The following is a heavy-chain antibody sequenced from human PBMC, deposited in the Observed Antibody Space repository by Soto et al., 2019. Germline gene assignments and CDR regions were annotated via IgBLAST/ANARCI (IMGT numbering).Heavy chain of an antibody. D-gene: IGHD2-15*01. CDR2: IDPSDSYT. CDR1: GYSFTSYW. CDR3: ARQSVCQVENYSYGMDV. Sequence: PGEYLKISSKGSGYSFTSYWISWVRQMPGKGLEWMGRIDPSDSYTNYSPSFQGHVTISADKSISTAYLQWSSLKASDTAMYYCARQSVCQVENYSYGMDVWGQGTTLTVSS. V-gene: IGHV5-10-1*01. J-gene: IGHJ6*02.